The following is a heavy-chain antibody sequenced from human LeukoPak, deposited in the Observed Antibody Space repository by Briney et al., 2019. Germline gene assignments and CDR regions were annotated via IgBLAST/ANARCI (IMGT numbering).Heavy chain of an antibody. CDR1: GASISGSGYY. CDR2: IYSSGST. V-gene: IGHV4-39*01. D-gene: IGHD1-26*01. Sequence: NPSETLSLTCTVSGASISGSGYYWGWIRQPPGKGREWNGSIYSSGSTYYNASLQSRFTISIETSKSQISLRLNSVTAADTAMYYCAKSGGYGLIDYWGQGTLVTVSS. J-gene: IGHJ4*02. CDR3: AKSGGYGLIDY.